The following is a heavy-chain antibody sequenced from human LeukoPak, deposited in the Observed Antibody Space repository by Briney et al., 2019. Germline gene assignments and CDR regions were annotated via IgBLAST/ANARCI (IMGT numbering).Heavy chain of an antibody. J-gene: IGHJ4*02. D-gene: IGHD1-1*01. CDR3: ARDRGTWNDDGFDY. Sequence: SETLSLTCTVSGDSINGFYWSWIRQAAGKGLEWIGHIYTSGSTNYNPSLRSRVTMSVDMSKNQFSLKLRSVTAADTAVYYCARDRGTWNDDGFDYWGQGTLVTVSS. V-gene: IGHV4-4*07. CDR1: GDSINGFY. CDR2: IYTSGST.